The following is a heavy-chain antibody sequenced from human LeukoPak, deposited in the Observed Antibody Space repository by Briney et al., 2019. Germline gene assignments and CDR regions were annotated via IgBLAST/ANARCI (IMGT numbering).Heavy chain of an antibody. CDR1: GGSISSSSYY. V-gene: IGHV4-39*07. J-gene: IGHJ5*02. CDR2: IYYSGTT. D-gene: IGHD6-13*01. CDR3: ARVAYSSSWISPP. Sequence: SETLSLTCTVSGGSISSSSYYWGWIRQPPGKGLEWIGTIYYSGTTYYNPSLKSRVTISVDTSKNQFSLKLSSVTAADTAVYYCARVAYSSSWISPPWGQGTLVTVSS.